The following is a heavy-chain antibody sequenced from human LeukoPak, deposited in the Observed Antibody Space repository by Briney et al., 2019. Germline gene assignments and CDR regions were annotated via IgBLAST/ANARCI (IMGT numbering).Heavy chain of an antibody. D-gene: IGHD3-10*01. CDR3: ARDRGPLDY. J-gene: IGHJ4*02. V-gene: IGHV3-11*06. Sequence: PGRSLRLSCAASGFTFGDYYMSWIRQAPGKRLEWVSYISSSSSYTTYADSVKGRFTISRDNANNSLYLQLNSLRAEDTAVYYCARDRGPLDYWGQGTLVTVSS. CDR2: ISSSSSYT. CDR1: GFTFGDYY.